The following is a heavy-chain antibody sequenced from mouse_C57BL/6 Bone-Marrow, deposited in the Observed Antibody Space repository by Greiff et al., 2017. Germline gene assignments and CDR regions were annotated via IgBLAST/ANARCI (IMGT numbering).Heavy chain of an antibody. V-gene: IGHV1-50*01. CDR2: IDPSDSYT. J-gene: IGHJ3*01. D-gene: IGHD2-4*01. Sequence: QVQLQQPGAELVKPGASVKLSCKASGYTFTSYWMQWVKQRPGQGLEWIGEIDPSDSYTNYNQKFKGKATLTVDTSSSTAYMQLSSLTSEDSAVYYCARRGYDSYRGQGTLVTVSA. CDR1: GYTFTSYW. CDR3: ARRGYDSY.